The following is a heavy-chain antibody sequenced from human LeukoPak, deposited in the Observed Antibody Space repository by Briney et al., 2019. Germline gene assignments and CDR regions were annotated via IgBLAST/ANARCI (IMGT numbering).Heavy chain of an antibody. J-gene: IGHJ6*03. CDR1: GGSISSYY. Sequence: SETLSLTCTVSGGSISSYYWSWIRQPPGKGLEWIGYIYYSGSTNYNPSLKSRVTISVDTSKNQFSLKLSSVTAVDTAVYYCARRGYDFWSGYYTYYYYYMDVWGKGTTVTVSS. CDR2: IYYSGST. V-gene: IGHV4-59*01. D-gene: IGHD3-3*01. CDR3: ARRGYDFWSGYYTYYYYYMDV.